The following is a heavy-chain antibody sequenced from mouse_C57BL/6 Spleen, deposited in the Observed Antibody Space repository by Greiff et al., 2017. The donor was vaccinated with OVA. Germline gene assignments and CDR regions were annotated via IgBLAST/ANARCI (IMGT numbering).Heavy chain of an antibody. D-gene: IGHD2-2*01. V-gene: IGHV1-69*01. CDR1: GYTFTSYW. CDR3: ARKGGYDRDFDY. CDR2: IDPSDSYT. J-gene: IGHJ2*01. Sequence: QVQLQQPGAELVMPGASVKLSCKASGYTFTSYWMPWVKQRPGQGLEWIGEIDPSDSYTNYNQKFKGKSTLTVDKSSSTAYMQLSSLTSEDSAVYYCARKGGYDRDFDYWGQGTTLTVSS.